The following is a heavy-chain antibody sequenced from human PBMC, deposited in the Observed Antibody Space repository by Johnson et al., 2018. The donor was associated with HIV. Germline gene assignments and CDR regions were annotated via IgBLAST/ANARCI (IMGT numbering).Heavy chain of an antibody. D-gene: IGHD4-23*01. Sequence: QMQLVESGGGVVQPGRSLRLSCAASGFTFSSYGMHWVRQAPGKGLEWVAVISYDGSNKYYADSVKGRFTISRDTSKNTLYLQMNSLRAEDTAVYYCAKGYGGNGGAFDIWGQGTMVTVSS. CDR2: ISYDGSNK. V-gene: IGHV3-30*18. CDR3: AKGYGGNGGAFDI. CDR1: GFTFSSYG. J-gene: IGHJ3*02.